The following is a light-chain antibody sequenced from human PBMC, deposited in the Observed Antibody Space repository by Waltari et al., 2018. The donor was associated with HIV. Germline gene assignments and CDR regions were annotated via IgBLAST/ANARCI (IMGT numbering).Light chain of an antibody. J-gene: IGKJ2*01. CDR3: QQYYSTPRYT. CDR1: QSVLYSSNNKNY. CDR2: RAS. Sequence: DIVMTQSPDSLAVSLGERATINCKSSQSVLYSSNNKNYLAWYQQKPGQPPKLLIYRASTRESGVPDRVSGSGSGTDFTLTISSLQAEDVAVYYCQQYYSTPRYTFGQGTKLEIK. V-gene: IGKV4-1*01.